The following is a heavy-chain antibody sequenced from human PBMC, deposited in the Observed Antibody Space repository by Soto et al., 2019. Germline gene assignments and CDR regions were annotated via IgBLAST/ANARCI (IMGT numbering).Heavy chain of an antibody. CDR3: AGFLGGRRTFYYYYGMDV. J-gene: IGHJ6*02. D-gene: IGHD3-16*01. V-gene: IGHV3-30-3*01. CDR1: GFTFSSYA. CDR2: ISYDGSTK. Sequence: GGSLRLSCTASGFTFSSYAVHWVRQAPGKGLEWMALISYDGSTKFYADSVKGRFTISRDNSKKTLYLQMDSLTTEDTAVYYCAGFLGGRRTFYYYYGMDVWGQGTTVTVSS.